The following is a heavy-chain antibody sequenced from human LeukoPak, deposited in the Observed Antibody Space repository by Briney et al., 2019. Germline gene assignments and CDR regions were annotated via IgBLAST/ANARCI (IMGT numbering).Heavy chain of an antibody. CDR1: Y. CDR3: ARQTGSGLFILP. J-gene: IGHJ4*02. Sequence: YWGWIRQPPGKGLEWIGSIYYSGNTYYNASLKSRVSISVDTSKNQFSLRLTSVTAADTAVYYCARQTGSGLFILPGGQGKLVTVSS. V-gene: IGHV4-39*01. CDR2: IYYSGNT. D-gene: IGHD3-10*01.